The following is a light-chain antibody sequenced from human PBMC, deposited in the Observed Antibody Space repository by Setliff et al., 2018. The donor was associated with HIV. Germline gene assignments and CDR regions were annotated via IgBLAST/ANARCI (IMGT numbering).Light chain of an antibody. V-gene: IGLV2-11*01. Sequence: QSALTQPRSVSGSPGQSVTISCTGTSSDVGSYNYVSWYQQHPGKAPKLMIYDVTKRPSGVPDRFSGSKSGNTASLTISGLQAEDEADYYCCSYAGSYTPVIFGGGTKVNVL. CDR3: CSYAGSYTPVI. CDR2: DVT. CDR1: SSDVGSYNY. J-gene: IGLJ2*01.